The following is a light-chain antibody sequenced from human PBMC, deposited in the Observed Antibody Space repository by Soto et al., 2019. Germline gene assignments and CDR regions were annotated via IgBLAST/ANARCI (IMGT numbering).Light chain of an antibody. Sequence: MVLTQSPGPLSLSPGERATLSCRASQSVSSSYLAWYQQKPGQAPRLLIYGASSRATGIPDRFSGSGSGTDFTLTISRLEPEDFAVYYCQQYGSSRLTFGGGTKVEIK. CDR3: QQYGSSRLT. CDR2: GAS. CDR1: QSVSSSY. J-gene: IGKJ4*01. V-gene: IGKV3-20*01.